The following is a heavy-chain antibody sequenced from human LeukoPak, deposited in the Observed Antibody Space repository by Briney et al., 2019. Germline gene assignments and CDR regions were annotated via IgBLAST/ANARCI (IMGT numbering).Heavy chain of an antibody. CDR2: ISGSGGST. J-gene: IGHJ4*02. D-gene: IGHD6-6*01. CDR3: AKDLAALLYSSSGDY. CDR1: GSTFSSYA. Sequence: GASLRLSCAASGSTFSSYAMSWVRQAPGKGLEWVSAISGSGGSTYYADSVKGRFTISRDNSKNTLYLQMNSLRAEDTAVYYCAKDLAALLYSSSGDYWGQGTLVTVSS. V-gene: IGHV3-23*01.